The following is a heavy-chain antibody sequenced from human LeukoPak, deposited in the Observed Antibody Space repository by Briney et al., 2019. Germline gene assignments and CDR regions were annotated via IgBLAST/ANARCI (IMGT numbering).Heavy chain of an antibody. CDR3: ARGIYGYDILTGYSPGDSGY. D-gene: IGHD3-9*01. J-gene: IGHJ4*02. CDR2: IYYTGST. Sequence: SETLSLTGTVSGGAISSGVYYWNWIRQPPGKGLEWIGYIYYTGSTYYNASLKSRVIISVDTSKNRFSLKLSTVTAADTAVYYCARGIYGYDILTGYSPGDSGYWGQGTLVTVSS. V-gene: IGHV4-30-4*01. CDR1: GGAISSGVYY.